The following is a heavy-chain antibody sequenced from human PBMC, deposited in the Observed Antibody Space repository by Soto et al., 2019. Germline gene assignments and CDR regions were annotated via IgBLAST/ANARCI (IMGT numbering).Heavy chain of an antibody. D-gene: IGHD3-10*01. J-gene: IGHJ6*02. CDR3: ARVGRRFGAGYYYYGMDV. V-gene: IGHV4-30-4*01. CDR2: IYYSGST. Sequence: SETLSLTCTVSGGSISSGDYYWSWIRQPPGKGLEWIGYIYYSGSTYYNPSLKSRVTISVDTSKNQFSLKLSSVTAADTAVYYCARVGRRFGAGYYYYGMDVWGQGTTVTVSS. CDR1: GGSISSGDYY.